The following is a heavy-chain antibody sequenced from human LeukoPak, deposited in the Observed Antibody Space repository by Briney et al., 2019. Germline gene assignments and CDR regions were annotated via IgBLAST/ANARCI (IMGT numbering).Heavy chain of an antibody. CDR3: ARSVLRWGYYDSSGYGDFDI. CDR2: INWNDRST. D-gene: IGHD3-22*01. Sequence: SLTHSCVPSRFPTHDYGLRRLRQPPRKGLPRVHGINWNDRSTGYADSEKGRFTISVANAKNYLNLQLNRLRAEDTAVYYCARSVLRWGYYDSSGYGDFDICRQGTMATVSS. V-gene: IGHV3-20*04. J-gene: IGHJ3*02. CDR1: RFPTHDYG.